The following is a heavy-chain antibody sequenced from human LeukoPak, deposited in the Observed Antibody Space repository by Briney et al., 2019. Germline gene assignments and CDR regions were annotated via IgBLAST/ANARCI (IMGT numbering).Heavy chain of an antibody. D-gene: IGHD1-7*01. CDR1: GGSISSYY. CDR3: ARTKLELRSHYYYMDV. V-gene: IGHV4-59*12. CDR2: IYYSGST. J-gene: IGHJ6*03. Sequence: SETLSLTCTVSGGSISSYYWSWIRQPPGKGLEWIGYIYYSGSTNYNPSLKSRVTISVDKSKNQFSLKLSSVTAADTAVYYCARTKLELRSHYYYMDVWGKGTTVTVSS.